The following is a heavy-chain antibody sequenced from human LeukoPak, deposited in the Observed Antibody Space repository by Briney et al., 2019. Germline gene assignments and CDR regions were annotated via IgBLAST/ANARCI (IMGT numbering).Heavy chain of an antibody. V-gene: IGHV3-74*01. CDR1: GFTFSTYW. CDR2: ISSDGSST. CDR3: ARALDGTRNAFDI. Sequence: GGSLRLSCAASGFTFSTYWMHWVRQAPGEGLVWVSRISSDGSSTNYADSVKGRFTISGDSAKNTLYLQMNSLRAEDTAVYYCARALDGTRNAFDIWGQGTMVTVSS. D-gene: IGHD5-24*01. J-gene: IGHJ3*02.